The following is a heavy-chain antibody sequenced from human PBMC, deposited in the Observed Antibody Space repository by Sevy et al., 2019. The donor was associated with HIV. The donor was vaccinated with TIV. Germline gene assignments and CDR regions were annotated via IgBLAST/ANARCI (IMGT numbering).Heavy chain of an antibody. Sequence: GGSLRLSCAASGFTFSSYSMNWVRQAPGKGLEWVSYISSSSSTIYYADSVKGLFTISRDNAKNSLYLQMNSLRDEDTTVYYCAREASYGYPTPDYWGQGTLVTVSS. V-gene: IGHV3-48*02. CDR1: GFTFSSYS. CDR3: AREASYGYPTPDY. CDR2: ISSSSSTI. J-gene: IGHJ4*02. D-gene: IGHD5-18*01.